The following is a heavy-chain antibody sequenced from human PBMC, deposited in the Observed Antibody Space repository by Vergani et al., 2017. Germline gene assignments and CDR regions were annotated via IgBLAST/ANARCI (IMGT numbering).Heavy chain of an antibody. CDR2: IYYSGST. J-gene: IGHJ5*02. V-gene: IGHV4-59*01. CDR3: AKDHQAYCGGDCYHNWFDP. D-gene: IGHD2-21*02. Sequence: QVQLQESGPGLVKPSETLSLTCTVSGGSISSYYWSWIRQPPGKGLEWIGYIYYSGSTNYNPSLKSRVTISVDTSKNQFSLKLSSVTAADTAVYYCAKDHQAYCGGDCYHNWFDPWGQGTLVTVSS. CDR1: GGSISSYY.